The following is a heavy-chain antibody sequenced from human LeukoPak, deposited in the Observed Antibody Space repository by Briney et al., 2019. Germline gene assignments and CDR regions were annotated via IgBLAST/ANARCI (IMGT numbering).Heavy chain of an antibody. V-gene: IGHV3-30*04. J-gene: IGHJ4*02. CDR3: ASSKGLAAELDN. Sequence: PGRSLRLSCAASGFTFSSFAMDWVRQAPVKGLEWVAVISFDGSDQHYADSVKGRFTISRDNSKNTLYVQMNSLRTEDTAVYYCASSKGLAAELDNWGQGTMVTVSS. D-gene: IGHD6-25*01. CDR2: ISFDGSDQ. CDR1: GFTFSSFA.